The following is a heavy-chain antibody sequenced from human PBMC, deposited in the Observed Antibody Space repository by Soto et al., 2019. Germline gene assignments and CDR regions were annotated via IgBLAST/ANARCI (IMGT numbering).Heavy chain of an antibody. CDR1: GGSISSGDYY. CDR3: ARAGNYDFWSGEFDY. V-gene: IGHV4-30-4*01. CDR2: IYCSGST. Sequence: SETLSLTCTVSGGSISSGDYYWSWIRQPPGKGLEWIGYIYCSGSTYYNPSLKSRVTISVDTSKNQFSLKLSSVTAADTAVYYCARAGNYDFWSGEFDYWGQGTLVTVSS. D-gene: IGHD3-3*01. J-gene: IGHJ4*02.